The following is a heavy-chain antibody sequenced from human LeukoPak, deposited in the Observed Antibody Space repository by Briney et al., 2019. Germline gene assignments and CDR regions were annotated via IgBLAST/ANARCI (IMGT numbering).Heavy chain of an antibody. Sequence: SETLSLTCTVSGGSNSSYYWSWIRQPPGKGLEWIGYIYYSGSTNYNPSLKSRVTISVDTSKNQFSLKLSSVTAADTAVYYCARGGYCSSISCYGPDWFDPWGQGTLVTVSS. J-gene: IGHJ5*02. CDR2: IYYSGST. V-gene: IGHV4-59*01. D-gene: IGHD2-2*01. CDR1: GGSNSSYY. CDR3: ARGGYCSSISCYGPDWFDP.